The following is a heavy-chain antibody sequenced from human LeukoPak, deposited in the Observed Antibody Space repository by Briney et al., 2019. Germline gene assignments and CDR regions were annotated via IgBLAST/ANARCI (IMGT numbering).Heavy chain of an antibody. Sequence: GGSLRLSCTASGFTFGDYAMSWVRQAPGKGLEWVGFIRSKAYGGTAEDAASVKGRFTISRDDSKSIAYLQMNSLKTEDTAVYYCTRRSGYSCGDAFDIWGQGTMVTVSS. D-gene: IGHD5-18*01. V-gene: IGHV3-49*04. CDR1: GFTFGDYA. J-gene: IGHJ3*02. CDR3: TRRSGYSCGDAFDI. CDR2: IRSKAYGGTA.